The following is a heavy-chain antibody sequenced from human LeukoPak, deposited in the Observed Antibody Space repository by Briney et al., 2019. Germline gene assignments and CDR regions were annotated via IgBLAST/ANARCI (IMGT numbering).Heavy chain of an antibody. Sequence: SVTVSCTASGGTFSSYAISWVRQAPGQGLEWMGGIIPIFGTANYAQKFQGRVTITADESTSTAYMELSSLGSEDTAVYYCAREWAVVGVGAFDIWGQGTMVTVSS. J-gene: IGHJ3*02. CDR1: GGTFSSYA. D-gene: IGHD3-16*01. CDR2: IIPIFGTA. CDR3: AREWAVVGVGAFDI. V-gene: IGHV1-69*13.